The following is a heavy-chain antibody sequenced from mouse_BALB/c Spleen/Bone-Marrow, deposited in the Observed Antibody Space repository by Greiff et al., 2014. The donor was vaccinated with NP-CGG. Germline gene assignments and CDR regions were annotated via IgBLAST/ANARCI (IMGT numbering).Heavy chain of an antibody. CDR1: GYTFTTYW. CDR2: IYPSDSYT. Sequence: QVRLQQSGAELVRPGASVKLSCKASGYTFTTYWIHWVKQRPGQGLEWIGNIYPSDSYTNYNQKFKDKATLTVDKSSSTAYMQLSSPTSEDSAVYYCTRWDGNYLYWYFDVWGAGTTVTVSS. J-gene: IGHJ1*01. D-gene: IGHD2-1*01. CDR3: TRWDGNYLYWYFDV. V-gene: IGHV1-69*02.